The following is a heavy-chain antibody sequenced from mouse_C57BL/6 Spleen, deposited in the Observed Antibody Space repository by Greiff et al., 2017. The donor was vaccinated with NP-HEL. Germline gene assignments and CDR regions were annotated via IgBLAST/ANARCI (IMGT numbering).Heavy chain of an antibody. D-gene: IGHD2-12*01. Sequence: QVQLKESGPGLVQPSQSLPITCTVSGFSLTSYGVHWVRQSPGKGLEWLGVIWSGGSTDYNAAFISRLSISKDNSKSQVFFKMNSLQADDTAIYYCARKAPYSPYAMDYWGQGTSVTVSS. CDR2: IWSGGST. J-gene: IGHJ4*01. V-gene: IGHV2-2*01. CDR3: ARKAPYSPYAMDY. CDR1: GFSLTSYG.